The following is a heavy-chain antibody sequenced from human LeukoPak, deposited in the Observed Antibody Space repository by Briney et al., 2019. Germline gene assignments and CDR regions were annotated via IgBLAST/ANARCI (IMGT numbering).Heavy chain of an antibody. CDR1: GYTFTGYY. D-gene: IGHD3-9*01. J-gene: IGHJ3*02. CDR2: INPNSGGT. V-gene: IGHV1-2*02. Sequence: ASVKVCCKASGYTFTGYYMLWVRQAPGQGLEWMGWINPNSGGTNYAQKFQGRVTMTRDTSISTAYMELSRLRSVDTAVYYCARVGFDLTGPHDAFDIWGQGTMVTVSS. CDR3: ARVGFDLTGPHDAFDI.